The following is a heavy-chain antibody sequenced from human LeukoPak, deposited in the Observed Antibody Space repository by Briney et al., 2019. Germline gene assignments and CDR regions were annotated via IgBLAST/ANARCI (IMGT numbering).Heavy chain of an antibody. CDR1: GYTFTDYY. J-gene: IGHJ4*02. V-gene: IGHV1-2*04. Sequence: VASVKVSCKASGYTFTDYYIHWVRQAPGQGLERMGWINPNNFDSKYAQKFQGSVTMTRDTSIATAYMELRRLTSDDTAVYYCARERNSGYSSLGPWGQGTLVTVSS. D-gene: IGHD3-22*01. CDR2: INPNNFDS. CDR3: ARERNSGYSSLGP.